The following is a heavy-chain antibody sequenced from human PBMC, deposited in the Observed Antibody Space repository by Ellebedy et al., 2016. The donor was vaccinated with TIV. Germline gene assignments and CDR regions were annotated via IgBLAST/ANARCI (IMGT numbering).Heavy chain of an antibody. CDR2: ITAGGGST. Sequence: GESLKISCAASGFTFSGHAMSWVRQTPGKGLERVSGITAGGGSTHYVDSVKGRFTISRDNSKKTLYLQMNSLRAEDTAVYYCVKLDSSGFYYGRLDYWGQGTLVTVSS. J-gene: IGHJ4*02. CDR3: VKLDSSGFYYGRLDY. CDR1: GFTFSGHA. D-gene: IGHD3-22*01. V-gene: IGHV3-23*01.